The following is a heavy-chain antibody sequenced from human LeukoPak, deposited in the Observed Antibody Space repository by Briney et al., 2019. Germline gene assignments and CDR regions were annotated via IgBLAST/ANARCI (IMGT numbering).Heavy chain of an antibody. CDR1: GFTVSSHY. Sequence: GGSLRLSCSASGFTVSSHYMSWVRQAPGKGLEWVSVIYSGGSTYYADSVKGRFTISRDNPKNTLYLQMNSLRTEDTAVYYCAKTHDYWGQGTLVTVSS. CDR3: AKTHDY. V-gene: IGHV3-66*02. CDR2: IYSGGST. J-gene: IGHJ4*02.